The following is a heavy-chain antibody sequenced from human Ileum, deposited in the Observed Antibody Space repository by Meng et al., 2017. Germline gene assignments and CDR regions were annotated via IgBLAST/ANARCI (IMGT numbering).Heavy chain of an antibody. CDR2: INHGGNT. Sequence: QVQVQQWGAGLLKTSETLSLTCAVYGGSLTDYYWSWISKTPGNGLEWIGEINHGGNTNYNPSLKSRVTISIDTSRDQFSLKLTSVTAADTAVYYCARVELRGDTRDSCGLDHWGQGTLVTVSS. J-gene: IGHJ4*02. CDR1: GGSLTDYY. D-gene: IGHD3-22*01. V-gene: IGHV4-34*01. CDR3: ARVELRGDTRDSCGLDH.